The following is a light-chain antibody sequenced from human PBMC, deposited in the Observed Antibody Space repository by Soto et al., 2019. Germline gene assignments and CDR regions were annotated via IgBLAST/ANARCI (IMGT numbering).Light chain of an antibody. CDR2: DAS. V-gene: IGKV3-11*01. CDR3: QQYHSYWT. Sequence: EIVLTQSPVTLSLSPGERATFSCRASQSVSSYLAWYQHKPGQAPRLLIYDASNRATGIPARFSGSGSGTDFTLTISSLEPEDFAVYYCQQYHSYWTFGQGTKVE. CDR1: QSVSSY. J-gene: IGKJ1*01.